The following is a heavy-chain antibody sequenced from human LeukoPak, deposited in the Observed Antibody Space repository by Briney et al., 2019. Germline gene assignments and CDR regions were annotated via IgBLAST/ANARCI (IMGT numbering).Heavy chain of an antibody. D-gene: IGHD3-16*01. J-gene: IGHJ4*02. Sequence: GGSLRLSCAASGFTVSSKYMTWVRQAPGKGLEWVSVIYTGGNTYYADSVKGRFTISRDNSTNTLYLQINSLRAEDTAVYYCAADLGTLTDYWGQGTLVTVSS. CDR3: AADLGTLTDY. CDR2: IYTGGNT. V-gene: IGHV3-66*01. CDR1: GFTVSSKY.